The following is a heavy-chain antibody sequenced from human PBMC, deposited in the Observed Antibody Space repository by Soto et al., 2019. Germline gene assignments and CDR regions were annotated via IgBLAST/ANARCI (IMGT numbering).Heavy chain of an antibody. V-gene: IGHV3-9*01. CDR3: XXXXXXXXXXXXXXGYYFDY. Sequence: EVQLVESGGGLVQPGRSLRLSCAASGFTFDDYAMHWVRXAXGKXXXXXXGISWNSGSIGYADSVKGRFTISRDNAKXXXXXXXXXXXXXXXXXXXXXXXXXXXXXXXXXXGYYFDYWGQGTLVTVSS. J-gene: IGHJ4*02. CDR1: GFTFDDYA. CDR2: ISWNSGSI.